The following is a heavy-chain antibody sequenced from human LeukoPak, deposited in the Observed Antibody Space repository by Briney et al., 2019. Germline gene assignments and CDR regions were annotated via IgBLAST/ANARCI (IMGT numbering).Heavy chain of an antibody. CDR3: ARYRVGSAMVPHYFDY. V-gene: IGHV4-59*01. CDR2: IFSSGST. D-gene: IGHD3-10*01. Sequence: SETLSLTCTVSGGSISSYYWSWIRQPPGKGLEWIGYIFSSGSTNYDPSFKGRVTISVNTSKNQFSLKLTSVTAADTAVYYCARYRVGSAMVPHYFDYRGQGALVTVSS. J-gene: IGHJ4*02. CDR1: GGSISSYY.